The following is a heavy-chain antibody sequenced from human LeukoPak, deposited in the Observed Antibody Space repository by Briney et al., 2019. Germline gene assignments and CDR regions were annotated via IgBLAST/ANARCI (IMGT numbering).Heavy chain of an antibody. CDR2: INPSGGST. CDR1: GYTFTSYY. V-gene: IGHV1-46*01. D-gene: IGHD1-14*01. J-gene: IGHJ4*02. CDR3: ASPRGFYRIAPNYFDY. Sequence: ASVKVSCKASGYTFTSYYMHWVRQAPGQGLEWMGIINPSGGSTSYAQKFQGRVTMTRDTSTSTVYMELSSLRSEDTAVYYCASPRGFYRIAPNYFDYWGQGTLVTVSS.